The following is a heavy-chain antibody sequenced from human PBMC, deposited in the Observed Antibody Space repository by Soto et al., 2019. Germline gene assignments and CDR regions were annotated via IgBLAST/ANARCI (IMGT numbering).Heavy chain of an antibody. Sequence: SETLSLTCAVYGGSFSGYYWSWIRQPPGKGLEWIGNIYYSGSTNYNPSLKSRVTISVDTSKNQFSLKLSSVTAADTAVYYCARAPGYFDWAQWGQGTLVTVPQ. V-gene: IGHV4-59*08. CDR2: IYYSGST. CDR1: GGSFSGYY. D-gene: IGHD3-9*01. CDR3: ARAPGYFDWAQ. J-gene: IGHJ4*02.